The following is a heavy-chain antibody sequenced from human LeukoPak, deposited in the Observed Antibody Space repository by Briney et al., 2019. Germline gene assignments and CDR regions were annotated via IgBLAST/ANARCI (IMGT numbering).Heavy chain of an antibody. CDR1: GYTFTSYY. D-gene: IGHD3-22*01. V-gene: IGHV1-46*01. CDR2: INPSGGST. J-gene: IGHJ5*02. Sequence: ASVKVSCKASGYTFTSYYMHWVRQTPGQGLEWMGIINPSGGSTSYAQKFQGRVTMTRDTSTSTVYMELSSLRSEDTAVYYCARGSYYYDSSGHPLDPWGQGTLVTVSS. CDR3: ARGSYYYDSSGHPLDP.